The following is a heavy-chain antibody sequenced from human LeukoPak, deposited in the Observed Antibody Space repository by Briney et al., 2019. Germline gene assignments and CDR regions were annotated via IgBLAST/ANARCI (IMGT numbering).Heavy chain of an antibody. CDR1: GFTFSSYA. CDR2: ISYDGSNK. J-gene: IGHJ4*02. V-gene: IGHV3-30*04. CDR3: ARDDGY. Sequence: GGSLRLSCAASGFTFSSYAMHWVRQAPGKGLEWVAVISYDGSNKYYADSVKGRFTISRDNSKNTLYLQMNSLRAEDTAVCYCARDDGYWGQGTLVTVSS.